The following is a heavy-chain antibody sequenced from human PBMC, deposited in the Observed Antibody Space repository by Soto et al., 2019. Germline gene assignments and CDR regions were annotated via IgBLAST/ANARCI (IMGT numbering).Heavy chain of an antibody. D-gene: IGHD6-19*01. CDR1: GGSISSSSYY. Sequence: QLQLQESGPGLVKPSETLSLTCTVSGGSISSSSYYWGWIRQPPGKGLEWIGSIYYSGSTYYNPSLKSRVTISVDTSKNQFSLKLSSVTAADTAVYYCARLPWQWLNYYFDYWGQGTLVTVSS. V-gene: IGHV4-39*01. CDR3: ARLPWQWLNYYFDY. CDR2: IYYSGST. J-gene: IGHJ4*02.